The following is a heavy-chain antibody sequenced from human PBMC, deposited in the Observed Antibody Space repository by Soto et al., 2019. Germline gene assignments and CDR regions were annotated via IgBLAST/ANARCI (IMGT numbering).Heavy chain of an antibody. V-gene: IGHV1-18*04. Sequence: QVQLVQSGDEVMQPGASVKVSCKASGYTFTNYGISWVRQAPGQGLEWMGWISVYNGNTKYAQKFQGRVTLTTDTFTSTAYMELRSLRFDDTAVYYCARDPGSSTSCFTCDYYGMDVWGQGTTVTVSS. CDR3: ARDPGSSTSCFTCDYYGMDV. CDR1: GYTFTNYG. D-gene: IGHD2-2*02. CDR2: ISVYNGNT. J-gene: IGHJ6*02.